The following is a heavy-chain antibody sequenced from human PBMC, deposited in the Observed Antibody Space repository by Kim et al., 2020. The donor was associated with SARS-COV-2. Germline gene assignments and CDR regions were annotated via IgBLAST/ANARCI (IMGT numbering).Heavy chain of an antibody. CDR3: ARVHTSSYYSFDY. CDR2: MSYDGSRK. V-gene: IGHV3-30*04. CDR1: GFTFSTYA. J-gene: IGHJ4*02. D-gene: IGHD2-2*01. Sequence: GGSLRLSCAASGFTFSTYAMHWVRQAPGKGLEWVAFMSYDGSRKYFTDSVKGRFTISRDSSKNTLYLQMNSLRPEDTAVYYCARVHTSSYYSFDYWGQGTLVTVSS.